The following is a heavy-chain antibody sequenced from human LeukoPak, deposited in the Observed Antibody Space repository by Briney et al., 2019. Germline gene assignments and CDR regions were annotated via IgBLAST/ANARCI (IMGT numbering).Heavy chain of an antibody. D-gene: IGHD3-10*01. J-gene: IGHJ3*02. Sequence: PSETLSLTCTVPGGSLSSYYWSWIRQPPGKGLQWIGYIYYSGNTNYNPSLKSRVTISVDTSKNQFSLKLSSVTAADTAVYYCARHGGITMVRGVLSAFDIWGQGTMVTVSS. CDR2: IYYSGNT. V-gene: IGHV4-59*08. CDR1: GGSLSSYY. CDR3: ARHGGITMVRGVLSAFDI.